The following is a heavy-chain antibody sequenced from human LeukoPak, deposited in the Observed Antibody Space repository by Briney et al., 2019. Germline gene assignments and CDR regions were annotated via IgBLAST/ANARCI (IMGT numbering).Heavy chain of an antibody. CDR1: GGSISSGDYS. D-gene: IGHD3-10*01. CDR3: ARYILGVVRWFDP. Sequence: SETLSLTCAVSGGSISSGDYSWSWIRQPPGKGLEWIGYIYHSGSTYYNPPLKSRVTISVDRSKNQLSLKLSSETAADTAVYYCARYILGVVRWFDPWGQGTLVTVSS. CDR2: IYHSGST. V-gene: IGHV4-30-2*01. J-gene: IGHJ5*02.